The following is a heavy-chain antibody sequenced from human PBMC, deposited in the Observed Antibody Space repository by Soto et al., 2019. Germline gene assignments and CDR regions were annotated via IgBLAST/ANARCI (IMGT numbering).Heavy chain of an antibody. CDR2: INAGNGNT. CDR1: GYTFTNYA. V-gene: IGHV1-3*01. D-gene: IGHD6-6*01. Sequence: QVHLVQSGAEVKKPGASVKVSCKASGYTFTNYAIHWVRQAPGQRLEWMGWINAGNGNTKYSQNFQGRLTITRDTSASTGYMDLSSLRSEDTAIYYCARDEGVAARYYYYNPMDVWGQGTTVTVSS. CDR3: ARDEGVAARYYYYNPMDV. J-gene: IGHJ6*02.